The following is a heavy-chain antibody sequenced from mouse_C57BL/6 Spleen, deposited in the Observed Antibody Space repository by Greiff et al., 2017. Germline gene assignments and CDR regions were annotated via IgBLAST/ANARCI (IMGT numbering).Heavy chain of an antibody. J-gene: IGHJ4*01. CDR1: GYAFSSSW. V-gene: IGHV1-82*01. CDR2: IYPGDGDT. Sequence: VQLQESGPELVKPGASVKISCKASGYAFSSSWMNWVKQRPGKGLEWIGRIYPGDGDTNYNGKFKGKATLTADKSSSTAYMQLSSLTSEDSAVYFCARGGPYDYDDYAMDYWGQGTSVTVSS. D-gene: IGHD2-4*01. CDR3: ARGGPYDYDDYAMDY.